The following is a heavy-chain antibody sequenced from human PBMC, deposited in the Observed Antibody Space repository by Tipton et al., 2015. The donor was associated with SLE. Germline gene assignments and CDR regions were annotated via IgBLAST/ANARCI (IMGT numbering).Heavy chain of an antibody. Sequence: TLSLTCIVSGGSISNYYWSWIRQPAGKGLEWIGRIFASGTTNYNSSLKSRISMSVDTSKNQFSLKLSSVTAADTAVYYCARESTRTGYWYFDLWGRGTLVTVSS. CDR2: IFASGTT. J-gene: IGHJ2*01. CDR3: ARESTRTGYWYFDL. D-gene: IGHD1-7*01. CDR1: GGSISNYY. V-gene: IGHV4-4*07.